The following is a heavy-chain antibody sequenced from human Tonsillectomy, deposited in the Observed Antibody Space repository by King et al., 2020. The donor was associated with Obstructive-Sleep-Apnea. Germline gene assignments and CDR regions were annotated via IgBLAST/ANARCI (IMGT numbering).Heavy chain of an antibody. CDR1: GGSISSSSYY. CDR3: ARILKKNVGGLDY. D-gene: IGHD1-26*01. Sequence: QLQESGPGLVKPSETLSLTCTVSGGSISSSSYYWGWIRQPPGKGLEWIGSIYYSGNTYYNPSLKSRVTISVDTSKNQFSLKLSSVTAADTAVYYCARILKKNVGGLDYWGQGTLVTVSS. J-gene: IGHJ4*02. V-gene: IGHV4-39*07. CDR2: IYYSGNT.